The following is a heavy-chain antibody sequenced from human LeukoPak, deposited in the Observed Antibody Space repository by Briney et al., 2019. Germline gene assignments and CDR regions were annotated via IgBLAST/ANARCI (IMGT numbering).Heavy chain of an antibody. D-gene: IGHD3-10*01. CDR3: ARRVWFGELSGYYYYMDV. J-gene: IGHJ6*03. CDR1: GGSFSGYY. Sequence: KPSETLSLTCAVYGGSFSGYYWSWIRQPPGKGLEWIGEINHSGSTNYNPSLKSRVTISVDTSKNQFSLKLSSVTAADTAVYYCARRVWFGELSGYYYYMDVWGKGTTVTVSS. CDR2: INHSGST. V-gene: IGHV4-34*01.